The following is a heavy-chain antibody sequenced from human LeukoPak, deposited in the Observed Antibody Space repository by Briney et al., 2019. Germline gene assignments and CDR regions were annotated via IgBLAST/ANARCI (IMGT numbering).Heavy chain of an antibody. CDR3: ARDTPIAAAAPYYYYGMDV. J-gene: IGHJ6*02. CDR2: IYYSGST. D-gene: IGHD6-13*01. V-gene: IGHV4-59*01. CDR1: GGSISSYY. Sequence: PSETLSLTCTVSGGSISSYYGSWIRQPPGKGLEWIGYIYYSGSTNYNPSLKSRVTISVDTSKNQFSLKLSSVTAADTAVHYCARDTPIAAAAPYYYYGMDVWGQGTTVTVSS.